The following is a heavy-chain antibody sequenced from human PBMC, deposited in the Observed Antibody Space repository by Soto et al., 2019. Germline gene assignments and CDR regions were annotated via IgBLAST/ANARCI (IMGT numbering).Heavy chain of an antibody. V-gene: IGHV1-2*02. D-gene: IGHD4-17*01. CDR1: GYTFTGYY. CDR2: INPNSGGT. J-gene: IGHJ6*02. CDR3: ARDYGDYGWYYGMDV. Sequence: GASVKVSCKASGYTFTGYYMHWLRQAPGQGLEWMGWINPNSGGTNYAQKFQGRVTMTRDTSISTAYMELSRLRSDDTAVYYCARDYGDYGWYYGMDVWGQGTTVTVSS.